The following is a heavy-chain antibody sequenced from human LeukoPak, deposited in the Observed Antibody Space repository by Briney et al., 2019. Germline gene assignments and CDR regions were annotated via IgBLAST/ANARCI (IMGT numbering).Heavy chain of an antibody. J-gene: IGHJ4*02. V-gene: IGHV3-66*04. CDR3: ARLHLDRKFDY. CDR2: IYSGGST. Sequence: GGSLRLSCAASGFTFSDYYMSWVRQAPGKGLEWVSVIYSGGSTYYADSVKGRFTISRDNSKNTLYLQMNSLRAEDTAVYYCARLHLDRKFDYWGQGTLVTVSS. CDR1: GFTFSDYY.